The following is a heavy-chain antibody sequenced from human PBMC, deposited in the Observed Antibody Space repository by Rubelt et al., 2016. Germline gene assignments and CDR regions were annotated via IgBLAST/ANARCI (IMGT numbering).Heavy chain of an antibody. CDR2: IYSSGST. D-gene: IGHD5-12*01. J-gene: IGHJ6*02. CDR1: GGSISTYY. V-gene: IGHV4-59*01. CDR3: ARDRTPSDYDSGMDV. Sequence: QVQLQESGPGLVKPSETLSLSCTVSGGSISTYYWSWIRQPPGKGLEWIGYIYSSGSTNYNASLKSRVNISINRSKNHFPLNLRFVTAADTAVYYCARDRTPSDYDSGMDVWGQGTTVTVSS.